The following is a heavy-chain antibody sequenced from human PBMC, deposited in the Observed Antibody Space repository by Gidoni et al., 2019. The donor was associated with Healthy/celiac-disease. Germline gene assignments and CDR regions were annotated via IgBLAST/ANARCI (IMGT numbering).Heavy chain of an antibody. CDR2: IGTAGDT. CDR1: GFTFSSYD. CDR3: ARGGYDSSGYLLPLRGKAGFDY. D-gene: IGHD3-22*01. V-gene: IGHV3-13*01. J-gene: IGHJ4*02. Sequence: EVQLVESGGGLVQPGGSLRLSCAASGFTFSSYDMHWVRQATGKGLEWVSAIGTAGDTYYPGSVKGRFTISRENAKNSLYLQMNSLRAGDTAVYYCARGGYDSSGYLLPLRGKAGFDYWGQGTLVTVSS.